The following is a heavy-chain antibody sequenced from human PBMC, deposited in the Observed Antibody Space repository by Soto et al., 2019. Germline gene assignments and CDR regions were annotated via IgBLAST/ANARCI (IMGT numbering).Heavy chain of an antibody. J-gene: IGHJ4*02. CDR3: AKALFGGFTY. D-gene: IGHD2-15*01. Sequence: RKAPGKGLEWVSGISGSGDSTHYADSVKGRFTVSRDNSKSMLYLQTNSLRAEYTAIYYCAKALFGGFTYWGQGTLVTVSS. V-gene: IGHV3-23*01. CDR2: ISGSGDST.